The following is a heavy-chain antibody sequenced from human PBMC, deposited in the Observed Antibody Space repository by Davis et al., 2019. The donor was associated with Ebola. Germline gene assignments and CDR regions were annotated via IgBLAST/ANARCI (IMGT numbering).Heavy chain of an antibody. D-gene: IGHD1-26*01. Sequence: GESLKISCAASGFTFSSYGMNWVRQIPAKGLEWVSAISGGGYTTDYADSVKGRFTISRDNSKTTLYLHMNSLRAEDTAIYYCAKELVSGSSYYLDYWGQGTLVTVSS. CDR1: GFTFSSYG. J-gene: IGHJ4*02. CDR2: ISGGGYTT. V-gene: IGHV3-23*01. CDR3: AKELVSGSSYYLDY.